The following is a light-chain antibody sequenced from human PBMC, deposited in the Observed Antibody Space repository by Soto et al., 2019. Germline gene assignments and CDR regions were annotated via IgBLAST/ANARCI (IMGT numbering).Light chain of an antibody. CDR3: QQYNNWPWT. CDR2: GAS. J-gene: IGKJ1*01. V-gene: IGKV3-15*01. Sequence: EIVMTQSPATLSVSPGERTTLSCSASQSVSSNLAWYQQKPGQAPRLLIYGASTRATGIPARFSGSGSGTEFTLTISSLQSEDFAVYYCQQYNNWPWTFGQGKKVEIK. CDR1: QSVSSN.